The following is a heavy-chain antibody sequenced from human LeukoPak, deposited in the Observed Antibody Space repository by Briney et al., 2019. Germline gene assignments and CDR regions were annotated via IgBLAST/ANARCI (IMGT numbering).Heavy chain of an antibody. CDR2: IWYDGSNK. V-gene: IGHV3-33*01. J-gene: IGHJ1*01. CDR1: GFTFSSYG. Sequence: GGSLRLSCAASGFTFSSYGMHWVRQAPGKGLEWVAVIWYDGSNKYYADSVKGRFTISRDNSKNTLYLQMNSLRAEDTAVYYCATYSTRNAREFQSWGQGTLVTVSS. D-gene: IGHD4-11*01. CDR3: ATYSTRNAREFQS.